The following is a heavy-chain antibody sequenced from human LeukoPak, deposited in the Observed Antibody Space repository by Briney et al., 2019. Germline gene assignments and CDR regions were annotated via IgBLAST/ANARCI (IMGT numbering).Heavy chain of an antibody. CDR3: ATSDYYDRSFDP. D-gene: IGHD3-22*01. Sequence: SETLSPTCTVSGGSISSGDYYWSWIRQPPGKGLEWIGYIYYSGSTYYNPSLKSRVTISVDTSKNQFSLKLSSVTAADTAVYYCATSDYYDRSFDPWGQGTLVTVSS. V-gene: IGHV4-30-4*01. CDR2: IYYSGST. CDR1: GGSISSGDYY. J-gene: IGHJ5*02.